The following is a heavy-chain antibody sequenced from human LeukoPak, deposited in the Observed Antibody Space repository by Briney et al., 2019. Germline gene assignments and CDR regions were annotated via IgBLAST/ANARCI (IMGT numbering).Heavy chain of an antibody. V-gene: IGHV4-34*01. CDR3: ARGRGRYCSSTSCYGSYYYYYYGMDV. CDR2: INHSGGT. J-gene: IGHJ6*02. CDR1: GGSFSGYY. D-gene: IGHD2-2*01. Sequence: SETLSLTCAVYGGSFSGYYWSWIRQPPGKGLEWIGEINHSGGTNYNPSLKSRVTISVDTSKNQFSLKLSSVTAADTAVYYCARGRGRYCSSTSCYGSYYYYYYGMDVWGQGTTVTVSS.